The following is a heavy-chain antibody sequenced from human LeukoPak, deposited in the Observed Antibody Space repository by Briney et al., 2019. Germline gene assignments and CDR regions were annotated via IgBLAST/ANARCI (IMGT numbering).Heavy chain of an antibody. CDR2: ISSSSSTI. J-gene: IGHJ4*02. CDR1: GFTFSSYS. V-gene: IGHV3-48*01. D-gene: IGHD6-13*01. Sequence: GGSLRLSCAASGFTFSSYSMNWVRQAPGKGLEWVSYISSSSSTIYYADSVKGRFTISRDNAKNSLYLQMNSLRAEDTAVYYCARSGAAATDIVDYWGQGTLVTVSS. CDR3: ARSGAAATDIVDY.